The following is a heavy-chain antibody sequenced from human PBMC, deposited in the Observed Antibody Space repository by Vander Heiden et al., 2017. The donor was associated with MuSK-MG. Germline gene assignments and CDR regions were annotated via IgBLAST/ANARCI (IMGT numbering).Heavy chain of an antibody. Sequence: EVQLVETGGGLIQPGGSLSLSCAASGFTVSNTYMIWVRQAPGKGLEWVSVIYSGGSTYYADSVKGRFTISRDNSKNTLYLQMNSLRAEDTAVYYCARAAVADIYYFDYWGQGTLVTVSS. CDR1: GFTVSNTY. CDR3: ARAAVADIYYFDY. CDR2: IYSGGST. V-gene: IGHV3-53*02. J-gene: IGHJ4*02. D-gene: IGHD6-19*01.